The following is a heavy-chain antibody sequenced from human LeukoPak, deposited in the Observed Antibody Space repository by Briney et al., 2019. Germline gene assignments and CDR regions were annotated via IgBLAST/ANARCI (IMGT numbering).Heavy chain of an antibody. CDR2: IISDGSST. J-gene: IGHJ4*02. Sequence: GSLRLSCSASGFTFCSYCKLWVRQAPGEGLVGVSRIISDGSSTSYAGSVKGRFTNYSDNAKNTLYLQMNSLGAEDTAVYYCASGLRVVPSANGYWGQGTLVTVSS. CDR3: ASGLRVVPSANGY. D-gene: IGHD2-2*01. V-gene: IGHV3-74*01. CDR1: GFTFCSYC.